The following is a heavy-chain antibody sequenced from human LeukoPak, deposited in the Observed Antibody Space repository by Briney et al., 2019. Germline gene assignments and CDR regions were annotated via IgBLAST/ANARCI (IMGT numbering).Heavy chain of an antibody. D-gene: IGHD5-18*01. CDR3: ARDNTAMATPDY. J-gene: IGHJ4*02. V-gene: IGHV1-46*01. Sequence: ASVKVPCKASGYTFTSYYMHWVRQAPGQGLEWMGIINPSGGSTSYAQKFQGRVTMTRDMSTSTVYMELSSLRSEDTAVYYCARDNTAMATPDYWGQGTLVTVSS. CDR1: GYTFTSYY. CDR2: INPSGGST.